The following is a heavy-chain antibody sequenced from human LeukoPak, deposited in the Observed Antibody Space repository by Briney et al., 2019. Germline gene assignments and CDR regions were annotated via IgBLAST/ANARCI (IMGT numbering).Heavy chain of an antibody. CDR3: ARDFDMGITPGDDFDF. CDR2: IKEDGTYT. Sequence: GGSLRLSCAASGVSFSKYWMHWVRQTPGEGLVWVARIKEDGTYTSYADSVKGRFIISRDNARNTVFLQMNSLRAEDTAVYYCARDFDMGITPGDDFDFWGQGTLVTVSS. V-gene: IGHV3-74*01. D-gene: IGHD3-9*01. CDR1: GVSFSKYW. J-gene: IGHJ4*02.